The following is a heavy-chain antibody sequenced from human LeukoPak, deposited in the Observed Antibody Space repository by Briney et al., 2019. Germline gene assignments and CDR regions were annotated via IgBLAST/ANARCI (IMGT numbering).Heavy chain of an antibody. Sequence: GASVKVSCKASGYPFTTSYMHWVRQAPGQGLEWMGMINPGGGSTIYAQRFQGRVTMTSDTSTSTVYMELSSLRSEDTAVYYCARDSEATVPFDYWGQGTLVTVSS. J-gene: IGHJ4*02. CDR1: GYPFTTSY. CDR2: INPGGGST. D-gene: IGHD4-17*01. V-gene: IGHV1-46*01. CDR3: ARDSEATVPFDY.